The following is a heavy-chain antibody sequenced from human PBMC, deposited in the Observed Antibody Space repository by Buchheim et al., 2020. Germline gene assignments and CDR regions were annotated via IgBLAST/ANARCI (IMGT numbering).Heavy chain of an antibody. CDR3: ARGTLSPTYYYDSSGKGFDY. CDR1: GGSISSYY. V-gene: IGHV4-59*01. J-gene: IGHJ4*02. CDR2: VYYSGST. D-gene: IGHD3-22*01. Sequence: QVQLQESGPGLVKPSETLSLTCTVSGGSISSYYWSWIRQPPGKGLEWIGYVYYSGSTNYNPSLRGRVTISVDTSKNQFSLKLNSVTGADSDVYHCARGTLSPTYYYDSSGKGFDYWGQGTL.